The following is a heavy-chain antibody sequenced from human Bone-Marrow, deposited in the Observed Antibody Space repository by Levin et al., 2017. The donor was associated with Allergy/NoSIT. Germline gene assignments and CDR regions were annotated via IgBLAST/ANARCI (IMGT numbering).Heavy chain of an antibody. J-gene: IGHJ4*02. CDR1: GFTFSTYS. CDR2: ISSDGNDI. D-gene: IGHD3-10*01. V-gene: IGHV3-21*01. Sequence: GESLKISCAASGFTFSTYSMNWIRQAPGKGLEWVSSISSDGNDINYADSVKGRFTISRDNANNALSLQMNSLRPEDTAVYHCARDRSGSYFWFWGQGALVTVSS. CDR3: ARDRSGSYFWF.